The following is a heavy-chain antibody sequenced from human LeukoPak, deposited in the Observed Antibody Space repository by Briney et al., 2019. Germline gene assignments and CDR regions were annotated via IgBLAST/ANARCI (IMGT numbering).Heavy chain of an antibody. CDR1: GTNVSSNY. J-gene: IGHJ4*02. Sequence: PGGSLRLSCAASGTNVSSNYMTWIRQAPGKGLEWVSLIYGGDAAYYAESVRGRFMISRDNLKNTLFLQMNSLRVEDTAVYYCVTSTGQQFIPYDYWGQGTHVTVSS. CDR2: IYGGDAA. CDR3: VTSTGQQFIPYDY. D-gene: IGHD6-13*01. V-gene: IGHV3-66*02.